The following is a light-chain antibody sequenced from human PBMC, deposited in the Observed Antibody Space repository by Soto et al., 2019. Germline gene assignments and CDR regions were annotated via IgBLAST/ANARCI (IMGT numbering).Light chain of an antibody. CDR1: QSVSSK. V-gene: IGKV3-15*01. CDR3: QHYNNWPHT. Sequence: EIVMTQAPATLSVSPGERATLSCRASQSVSSKLAWFQQKPGQAPSLLIYGVSTRATGVPVRFSGSWSGTEFTLTVNCLQSDDFAVYYSQHYNNWPHTFCQGTKVDIK. CDR2: GVS. J-gene: IGKJ2*01.